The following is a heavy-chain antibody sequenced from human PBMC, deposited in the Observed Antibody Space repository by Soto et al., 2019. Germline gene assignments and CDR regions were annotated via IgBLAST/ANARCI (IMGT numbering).Heavy chain of an antibody. D-gene: IGHD6-13*01. CDR1: GYTFTTYG. V-gene: IGHV1-18*01. CDR3: AREPYSSSWHFDY. Sequence: GASVKVSCKSSGYTFTTYGISWVRQAPGQGLEWMGWTNAYNGNTNYAQKLQGRVTMTTDTSTSTAYMELRSLRSDDTAVYYCAREPYSSSWHFDYWGQGTLVTVSS. CDR2: TNAYNGNT. J-gene: IGHJ4*02.